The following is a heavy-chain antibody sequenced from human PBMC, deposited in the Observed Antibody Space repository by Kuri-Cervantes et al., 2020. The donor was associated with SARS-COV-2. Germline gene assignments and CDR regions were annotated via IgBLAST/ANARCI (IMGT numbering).Heavy chain of an antibody. J-gene: IGHJ5*02. CDR1: GYTLTELS. D-gene: IGHD2-15*01. CDR3: ATAPAVVAANWFDP. Sequence: ASVKVSCKVSGYTLTELSMHWVRQTPGKGLEWMGGFDPEDGETIYAQKFQGRVTMTEVTSTDTAHMELSSLRSEDTAVYYCATAPAVVAANWFDPWGQGALVTVSS. CDR2: FDPEDGET. V-gene: IGHV1-24*01.